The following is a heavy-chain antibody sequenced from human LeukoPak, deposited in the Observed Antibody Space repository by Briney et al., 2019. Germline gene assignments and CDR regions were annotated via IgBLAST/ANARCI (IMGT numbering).Heavy chain of an antibody. CDR3: ARDGHAYGRGSPHY. Sequence: GSLRLSCAASGFTFSDYYMSWIRQAPGKGLEWVSYISSSGSTKYYADSVKGRFTISRDNAKNSFLQMNSLRAEDTAVYYCARDGHAYGRGSPHYWGQGTLVSVSS. CDR2: ISSSGSTK. CDR1: GFTFSDYY. J-gene: IGHJ4*02. V-gene: IGHV3-11*01. D-gene: IGHD3-10*01.